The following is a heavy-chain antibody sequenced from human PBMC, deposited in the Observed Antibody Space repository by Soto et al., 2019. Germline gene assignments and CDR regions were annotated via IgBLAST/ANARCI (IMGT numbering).Heavy chain of an antibody. CDR3: ARRTIFGVALDAFDI. Sequence: GASVRVSCKASGYTFTSYGISWVRQAPGQGLEWMGWISAYNGNTNYAQKLQGRVTMTTDTSTSTAYMELRSLRSDDTAVYYCARRTIFGVALDAFDIWGQGTMVTVSS. CDR1: GYTFTSYG. V-gene: IGHV1-18*01. CDR2: ISAYNGNT. D-gene: IGHD3-3*01. J-gene: IGHJ3*02.